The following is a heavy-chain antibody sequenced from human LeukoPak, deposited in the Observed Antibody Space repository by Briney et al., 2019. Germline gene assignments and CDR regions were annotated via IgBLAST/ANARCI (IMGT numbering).Heavy chain of an antibody. D-gene: IGHD4-17*01. CDR1: GGSISSYY. CDR3: AREYGDFDY. V-gene: IGHV4-59*12. Sequence: KASETLSLTCTVSGGSISSYYWSWIRQPPGKGLEWIGYIYYSGSTNYNPSLKSRVTISVDTSKNQFSLKLNSVTAADTAVYYCAREYGDFDYWGQGTLVTVSS. CDR2: IYYSGST. J-gene: IGHJ4*02.